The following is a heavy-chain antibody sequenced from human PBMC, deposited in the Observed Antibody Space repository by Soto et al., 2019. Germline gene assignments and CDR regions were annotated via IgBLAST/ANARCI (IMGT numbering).Heavy chain of an antibody. V-gene: IGHV4-34*01. Sequence: ASETLSLTCAVYGESFSGYYWSWIRQPPGKGLEWIGEINHSGSTNYNPSLKSRVTISVDTSKNQFSLKLSSVTAADTAVYYCARGKRTLIRHFDYWGQGTLVTVSS. D-gene: IGHD1-7*01. CDR3: ARGKRTLIRHFDY. J-gene: IGHJ4*02. CDR2: INHSGST. CDR1: GESFSGYY.